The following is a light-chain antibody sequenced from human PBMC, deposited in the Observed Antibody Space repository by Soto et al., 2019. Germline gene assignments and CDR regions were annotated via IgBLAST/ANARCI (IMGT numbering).Light chain of an antibody. V-gene: IGKV1-39*01. J-gene: IGKJ5*01. Sequence: EMEMTQYPSSLSASVGDRVTITCRASQSISSYLNWYQQKPGKAPKLLIYAASSLQSGVPSRFSGSGSGTDFPLTISSLQPEDFPTYYSPQTYCPPIPSAQGTRLEIK. CDR1: QSISSY. CDR3: PQTYCPPIP. CDR2: AAS.